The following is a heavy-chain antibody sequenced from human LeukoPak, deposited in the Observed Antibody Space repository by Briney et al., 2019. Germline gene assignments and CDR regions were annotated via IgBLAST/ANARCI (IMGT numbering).Heavy chain of an antibody. CDR1: GFTFSNSA. V-gene: IGHV3-23*01. CDR3: AKRSARPKPFDC. Sequence: GGSLRLSCAASGFTFSNSAMSWVRQAPGKGLEWVSTLSGSSITTYYADSVKGRFTISRDNSKNTVYLQMNSPSAEDTAIYYCAKRSARPKPFDCWGQGTLVTVSS. J-gene: IGHJ4*02. D-gene: IGHD6-25*01. CDR2: LSGSSITT.